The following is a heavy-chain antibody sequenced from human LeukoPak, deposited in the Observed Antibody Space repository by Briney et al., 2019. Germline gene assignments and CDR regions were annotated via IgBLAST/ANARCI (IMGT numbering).Heavy chain of an antibody. V-gene: IGHV3-30-3*01. J-gene: IGHJ4*02. CDR1: GFTFSNYT. Sequence: GGSLRLSCAASGFTFSNYTMHWVRQAPGKGLEWVAVLSSDGSNKYYADSVKGRFTISRGISKNTLYLQMTSLRAEDTAVYYCARGAYQIVVVTAPTYWGQGTLVTVSS. CDR3: ARGAYQIVVVTAPTY. D-gene: IGHD2-21*02. CDR2: LSSDGSNK.